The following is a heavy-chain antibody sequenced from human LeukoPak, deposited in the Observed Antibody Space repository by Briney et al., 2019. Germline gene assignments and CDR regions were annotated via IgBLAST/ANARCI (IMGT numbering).Heavy chain of an antibody. CDR1: GFSLSRYA. CDR3: AKCRGSSWSDYFDY. J-gene: IGHJ4*02. Sequence: PGGSLRLSCAVSGFSLSRYAMSWVRQAPGKGLEWVSAISDSGGSTYYADSVKGPFTISRDKSRNTLYLQMNTLRAEDTAVYYCAKCRGSSWSDYFDYWGQGTLVTVSS. V-gene: IGHV3-23*01. D-gene: IGHD6-13*01. CDR2: ISDSGGST.